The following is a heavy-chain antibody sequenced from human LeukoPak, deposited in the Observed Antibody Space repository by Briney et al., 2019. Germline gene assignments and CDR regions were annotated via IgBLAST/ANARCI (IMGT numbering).Heavy chain of an antibody. D-gene: IGHD2-2*01. CDR2: IRDKPDGGTT. CDR1: GFSFSNAW. J-gene: IGHJ6*02. V-gene: IGHV3-15*01. Sequence: GGLLRRTCAAAGFSFSNAWMSWIREEQGNGLECVGLIRDKPDGGTTDYAAPVKGRFTISRDDSKSMLYLQMNSLKTEDTAVYYCTTDNAPGMDVWGQGTTVTVSS. CDR3: TTDNAPGMDV.